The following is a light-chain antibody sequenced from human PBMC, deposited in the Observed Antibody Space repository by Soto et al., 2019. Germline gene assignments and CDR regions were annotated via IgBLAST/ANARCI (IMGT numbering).Light chain of an antibody. V-gene: IGLV2-14*01. CDR3: SSYTSSSTLYV. J-gene: IGLJ1*01. Sequence: QSALTQPASVSGSPGQSITISCTGTSSDVGGYNYVSWYQQHPGKAPKLMIYEVSNRPSGVSNRFSGSKSGNTASLTISGLQAEDEAGYYCSSYTSSSTLYVFGTGTKVTVL. CDR1: SSDVGGYNY. CDR2: EVS.